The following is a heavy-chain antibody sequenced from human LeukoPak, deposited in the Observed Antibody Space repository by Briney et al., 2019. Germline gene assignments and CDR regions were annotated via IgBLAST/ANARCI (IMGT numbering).Heavy chain of an antibody. CDR2: FYTSGNT. J-gene: IGHJ5*02. Sequence: PSQTLSLTCTVSGGSINSGSYYWNWIRQPAGKELEWIGRFYTSGNTNYNPSLKSRVTISVDKSKNQFSLKLSSVTAADTAVYYCARSRSYCSSTSCSSGDNWFDPWGQGTLVTVSS. V-gene: IGHV4-61*02. CDR1: GGSINSGSYY. CDR3: ARSRSYCSSTSCSSGDNWFDP. D-gene: IGHD2-2*01.